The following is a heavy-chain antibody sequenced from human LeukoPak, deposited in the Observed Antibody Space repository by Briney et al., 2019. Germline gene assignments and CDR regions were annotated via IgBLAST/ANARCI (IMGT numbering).Heavy chain of an antibody. D-gene: IGHD3-22*01. CDR1: GGTFSSYA. CDR2: IIPIFGIA. CDR3: ARAGWDSSGYLNWFDP. Sequence: ASVKVSCKASGGTFSSYAISWVRQAPGQGLEWMGRIIPIFGIANYAQKFQGRVTITADKSTSTAYMELSSLRSEDTAVYYCARAGWDSSGYLNWFDPWGQGTLVTVSS. J-gene: IGHJ5*02. V-gene: IGHV1-69*04.